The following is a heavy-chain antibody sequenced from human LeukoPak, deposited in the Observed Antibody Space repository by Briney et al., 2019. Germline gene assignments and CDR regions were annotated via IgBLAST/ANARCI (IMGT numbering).Heavy chain of an antibody. Sequence: SETLSLTCTVSGGSITSTNYYWGWIRQPPGRGLEWVGTIYYSGSTYYNPSLESRVSISVDTSKNQFSLKVTSVTAADAAVYYCARETLAEHAFDVWGQGTMVTVSS. J-gene: IGHJ3*01. D-gene: IGHD6-13*01. CDR1: GGSITSTNYY. CDR2: IYYSGST. CDR3: ARETLAEHAFDV. V-gene: IGHV4-39*07.